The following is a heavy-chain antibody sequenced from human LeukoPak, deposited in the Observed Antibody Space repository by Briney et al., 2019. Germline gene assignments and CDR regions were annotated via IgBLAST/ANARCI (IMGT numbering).Heavy chain of an antibody. CDR2: IYDRGST. V-gene: IGHV4-59*01. J-gene: IGHJ4*02. CDR1: GGSISSYY. CDR3: ARARTFDN. Sequence: SETLSLTCTVSGGSISSYYWSWIRQPPGKGLEWIGNIYDRGSTKYNPSLKSRVTISVDTSKNQFSLRLSSVTAADTAVYYCARARTFDNWGQGTLVTGSS.